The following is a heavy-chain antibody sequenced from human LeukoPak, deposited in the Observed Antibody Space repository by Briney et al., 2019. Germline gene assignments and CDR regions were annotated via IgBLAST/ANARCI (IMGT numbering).Heavy chain of an antibody. V-gene: IGHV3-30*18. CDR3: AKDQEAARRSSFDY. J-gene: IGHJ4*02. CDR2: ISYDGSNK. Sequence: PGGSLRLSCAASGFTFSSYGMHWVRQAPGKGLEWVAVISYDGSNKYYADSVKGRFTISRDNSKNTLYLQKNSLRAEDTAVYYCAKDQEAARRSSFDYWGQGTLVTVSS. CDR1: GFTFSSYG. D-gene: IGHD6-6*01.